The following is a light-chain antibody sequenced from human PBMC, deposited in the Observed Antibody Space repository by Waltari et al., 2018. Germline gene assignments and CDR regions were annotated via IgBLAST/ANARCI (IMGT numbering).Light chain of an antibody. CDR3: QQYNNWPPFT. Sequence: EIVMTQSPATLSVSPGERATLSCMASQSVSSNLPWYQQKPGQAPRLLIYGASTRATGIPARFSGSGSGTEFTLTISSLQSEDFAVYYCQQYNNWPPFTFGPGTKVDIK. V-gene: IGKV3-15*01. CDR1: QSVSSN. CDR2: GAS. J-gene: IGKJ3*01.